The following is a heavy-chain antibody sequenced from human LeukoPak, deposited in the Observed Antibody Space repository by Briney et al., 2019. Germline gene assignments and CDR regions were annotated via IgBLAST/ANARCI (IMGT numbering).Heavy chain of an antibody. CDR1: GFTFSSYA. D-gene: IGHD6-13*01. CDR2: ISGSGNSA. V-gene: IGHV3-23*01. J-gene: IGHJ4*02. Sequence: PGASLRLSCAASGFTFSSYAMSWVRQAPGKGLEWVSAISGSGNSAYYAASVKGRFTISRDNSKNTLYLQMSSLRAEDTAVYYCAKERDSRGYFDYWGQGTLVTVSS. CDR3: AKERDSRGYFDY.